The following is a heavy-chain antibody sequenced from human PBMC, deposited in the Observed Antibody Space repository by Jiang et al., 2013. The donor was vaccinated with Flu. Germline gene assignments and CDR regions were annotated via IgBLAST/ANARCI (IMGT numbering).Heavy chain of an antibody. CDR3: ARHLNSGYFDY. CDR2: DT. V-gene: IGHV5-51*01. Sequence: DTRYSPSFQGQVTISADKSISTAYLQWSSLKASDTAMYYCARHLNSGYFDYWGQGTLVTVSS. D-gene: IGHD3-22*01. J-gene: IGHJ4*02.